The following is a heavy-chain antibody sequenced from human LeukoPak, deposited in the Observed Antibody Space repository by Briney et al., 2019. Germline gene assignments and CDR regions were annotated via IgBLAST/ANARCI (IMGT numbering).Heavy chain of an antibody. Sequence: GGSLRLSCAASGFSFNRFWMTWVRQAPGKGLEWVANIKQDGNEIYYVDSVKGRFTISRDNAKNSLYLQMNSLRAEDTAVYYCARRGTVSDYYYYMDVWGKGTTVTISS. D-gene: IGHD1/OR15-1a*01. CDR3: ARRGTVSDYYYYMDV. J-gene: IGHJ6*03. V-gene: IGHV3-7*01. CDR2: IKQDGNEI. CDR1: GFSFNRFW.